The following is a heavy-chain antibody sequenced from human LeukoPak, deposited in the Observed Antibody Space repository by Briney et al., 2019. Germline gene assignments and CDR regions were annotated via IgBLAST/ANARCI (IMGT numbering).Heavy chain of an antibody. Sequence: SETLSLTCAVSGGSISSGGYSWSWIRQPPGKGLEWIGYIYHSGSTYYNPSLKSRVTISVDRSKNQFSLKLSSVTAADTAVYYCARAPGYYYGSGSWAFDYWGQGTLVTVSS. V-gene: IGHV4-30-2*01. J-gene: IGHJ4*02. CDR3: ARAPGYYYGSGSWAFDY. D-gene: IGHD3-10*01. CDR2: IYHSGST. CDR1: GGSISSGGYS.